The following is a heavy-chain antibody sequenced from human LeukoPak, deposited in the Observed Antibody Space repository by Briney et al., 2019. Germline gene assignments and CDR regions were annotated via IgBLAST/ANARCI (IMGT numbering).Heavy chain of an antibody. V-gene: IGHV3-15*01. J-gene: IGHJ4*02. Sequence: PGGSLRLSCAASGFTFSNAWMSWVRQAPGKGLEWVGRIKSKTDGGTTDYAAPVKGRFTISRDDSKNTLYLQMNSLKTEDTAVYYCTTDPRLWGYYSDYWGQGTLVTVSS. CDR1: GFTFSNAW. D-gene: IGHD3-3*01. CDR3: TTDPRLWGYYSDY. CDR2: IKSKTDGGTT.